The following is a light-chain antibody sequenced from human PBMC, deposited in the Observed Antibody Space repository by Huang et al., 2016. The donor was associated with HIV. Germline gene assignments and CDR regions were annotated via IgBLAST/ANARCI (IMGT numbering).Light chain of an antibody. J-gene: IGKJ4*01. CDR2: DAS. V-gene: IGKV3-11*01. Sequence: EIVLTQSPATLSLSPGERATLSCRASQSVSRYLAWYRQKPGQAPRLLIYDASNRATGIPARFSSSGSGTDFTLTISSLEPEDFAVYYCQQRSNWPLTFGGGTKVEIK. CDR1: QSVSRY. CDR3: QQRSNWPLT.